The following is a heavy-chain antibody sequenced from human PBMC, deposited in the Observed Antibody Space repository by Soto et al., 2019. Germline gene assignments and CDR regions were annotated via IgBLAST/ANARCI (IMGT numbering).Heavy chain of an antibody. CDR2: INTGNGNT. CDR1: GITYTTYA. D-gene: IGHD5-12*01. J-gene: IGHJ5*02. Sequence: QVQVVQSGAEVKKPGASVKVSCKASGITYTTYAIHWVRQAPGQGLEWMGWINTGNGNTRYSQRFQGRVTLTTDTAARTAYIDLSSLTSGDTAVSYCARGRSGYVTWGQGTLITVSS. V-gene: IGHV1-3*04. CDR3: ARGRSGYVT.